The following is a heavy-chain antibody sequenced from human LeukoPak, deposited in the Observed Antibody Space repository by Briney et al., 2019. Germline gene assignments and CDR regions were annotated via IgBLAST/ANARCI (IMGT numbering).Heavy chain of an antibody. V-gene: IGHV4-59*08. Sequence: SETLSLTCTVSGDSISNYYWSWIRQPPGKGLEWIGYIYYSGGTNYNPSLRSRVTISVDTSKNQFSLKLTSVTAADTAVYYCARLPLRNWFDPWGQGTLVTVSS. CDR2: IYYSGGT. CDR1: GDSISNYY. J-gene: IGHJ5*02. CDR3: ARLPLRNWFDP.